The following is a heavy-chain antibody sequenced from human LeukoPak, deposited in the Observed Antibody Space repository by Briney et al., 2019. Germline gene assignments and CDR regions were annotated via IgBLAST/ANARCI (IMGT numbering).Heavy chain of an antibody. CDR3: ARDFCSTTSCRLDY. D-gene: IGHD2-2*01. V-gene: IGHV3-66*01. CDR1: GFTVSSNY. CDR2: IYSGGST. J-gene: IGHJ4*02. Sequence: GGSLRLSCAASGFTVSSNYMSWVRQAPGKGLEWVSVIYSGGSTYYADSVKGRFTISRDNAQNSLYLQMNSLRVEDTALYYCARDFCSTTSCRLDYWGQGTLVTVSS.